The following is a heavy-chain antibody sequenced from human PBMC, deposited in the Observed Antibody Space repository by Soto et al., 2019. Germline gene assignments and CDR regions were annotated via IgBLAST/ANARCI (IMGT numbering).Heavy chain of an antibody. CDR1: GYTFTSYY. J-gene: IGHJ4*02. V-gene: IGHV1-46*01. D-gene: IGHD3-22*01. CDR3: ARDADYYGSSGLFGIYDY. Sequence: ASVKVSFKACGYTFTSYYMHWLRQAPGQGLEWMGIINPSGGSTSYAQKFQGRVTMTRDTSTSTVYMELSSLRSEDTAVYYCARDADYYGSSGLFGIYDYWGQGTLVTVSS. CDR2: INPSGGST.